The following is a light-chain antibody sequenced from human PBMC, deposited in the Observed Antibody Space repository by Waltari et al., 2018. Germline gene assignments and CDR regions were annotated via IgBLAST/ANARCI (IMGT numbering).Light chain of an antibody. CDR3: MQTIQPRT. Sequence: DIVLTQTPLSLSVTPGQPASLSCRSSRTLLYRDGKTYLYWNLQKPGQPPQLLIYEVSNRLSGVPDRVSGSGSGTDFTLKISRVEAGDVGVYYCMQTIQPRTFGQGTKVEIK. CDR2: EVS. J-gene: IGKJ1*01. CDR1: RTLLYRDGKTY. V-gene: IGKV2D-29*01.